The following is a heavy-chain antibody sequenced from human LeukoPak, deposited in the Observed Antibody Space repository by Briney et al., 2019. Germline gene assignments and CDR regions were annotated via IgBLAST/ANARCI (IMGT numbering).Heavy chain of an antibody. CDR1: GSTFDNYA. CDR2: IGISAGST. CDR3: ARDLTGAASGWWGFDY. D-gene: IGHD2-8*02. V-gene: IGHV3-23*01. J-gene: IGHJ4*02. Sequence: GGSLRLSCEASGSTFDNYAVGWVRQAPGKGLEWVSTIGISAGSTYYADAVKGRFTTSRDNSKKTVILQMNRLRAEDTAVYYCARDLTGAASGWWGFDYWGQGTLVTVSS.